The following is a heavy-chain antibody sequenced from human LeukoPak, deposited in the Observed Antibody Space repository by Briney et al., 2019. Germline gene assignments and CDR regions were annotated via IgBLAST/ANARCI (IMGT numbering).Heavy chain of an antibody. CDR2: VYYSGST. D-gene: IGHD7-27*01. CDR1: GEFTTAYY. J-gene: IGHJ4*02. CDR3: ASNTGTVFDY. Sequence: SETLSLTCTVSGEFTTAYYWSWIRQPPGKGLEWIGYVYYSGSTEYNPSLRSRVTISLEMSKHQFSLNLTSVTAADTAVYYCASNTGTVFDYWGQGALVTVSS. V-gene: IGHV4-59*01.